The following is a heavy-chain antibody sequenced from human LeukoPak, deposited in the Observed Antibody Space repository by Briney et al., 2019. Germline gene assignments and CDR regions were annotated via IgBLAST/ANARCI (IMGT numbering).Heavy chain of an antibody. J-gene: IGHJ6*03. V-gene: IGHV4-4*07. D-gene: IGHD6-13*01. CDR1: GGSISSHF. Sequence: KPSETLSLTCTVSGGSISSHFWSWIRQPAGKRLEWIGRIYRSGSTNYNPSLKSRVTMSVDTSKNQFFLKLSSVTAADTAVYYCARGVGSWYVDYYYMDVWGKGTTVTVSS. CDR3: ARGVGSWYVDYYYMDV. CDR2: IYRSGST.